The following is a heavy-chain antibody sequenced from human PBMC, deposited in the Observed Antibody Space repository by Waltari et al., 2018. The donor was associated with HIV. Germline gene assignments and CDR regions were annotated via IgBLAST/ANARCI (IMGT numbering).Heavy chain of an antibody. CDR1: GFTVSSNY. CDR2: IYSGGST. Sequence: EVQLVESGGGLIQPGGSLRLSCAASGFTVSSNYMSWVRQAQGKGLEWVSVIYSGGSTYYADSVKGRFTISRDNSKNTLYLQMNSLRAEDTAVYYCARGNYYDSSGYYSFDYWGQGTLVTVSS. D-gene: IGHD3-22*01. V-gene: IGHV3-53*01. J-gene: IGHJ4*02. CDR3: ARGNYYDSSGYYSFDY.